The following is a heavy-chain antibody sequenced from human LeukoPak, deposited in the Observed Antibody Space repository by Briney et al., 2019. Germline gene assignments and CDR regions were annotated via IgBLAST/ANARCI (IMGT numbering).Heavy chain of an antibody. V-gene: IGHV4-39*07. CDR1: GGSVSSTHY. Sequence: PSETLSLTCTVSGGSVSSTHYWGWIRQPPGKGLEWIGSIYYGGSTYYNASLRSRVTTSVDTSKNQFSLKLSSVTAADTAVYYCARVSGRDPRIAAGALDYWGQGTLVTVSS. D-gene: IGHD6-13*01. J-gene: IGHJ4*02. CDR2: IYYGGST. CDR3: ARVSGRDPRIAAGALDY.